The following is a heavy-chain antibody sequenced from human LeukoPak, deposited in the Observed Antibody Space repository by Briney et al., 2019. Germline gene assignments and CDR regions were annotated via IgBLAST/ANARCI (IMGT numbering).Heavy chain of an antibody. CDR2: ISAYNGNT. Sequence: ASVKVSCKASGYTFTSYGISWVRQAPGQGLEWMGWISAYNGNTNYAQKLQGRDTMTTDTSTSTAYMELRSLRSDDTAVYYCARDQGFGYYDYVWGSYRLYYFDYWGQGTLVTVSS. J-gene: IGHJ4*02. CDR3: ARDQGFGYYDYVWGSYRLYYFDY. V-gene: IGHV1-18*04. D-gene: IGHD3-16*02. CDR1: GYTFTSYG.